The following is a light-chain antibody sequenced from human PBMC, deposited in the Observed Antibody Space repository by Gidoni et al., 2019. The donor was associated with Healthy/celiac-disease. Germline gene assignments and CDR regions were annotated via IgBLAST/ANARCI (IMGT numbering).Light chain of an antibody. CDR1: NSDIGRNS. V-gene: IGLV1-51*02. J-gene: IGLJ2*01. Sequence: QSVLTQSPAVSASPGQRVTMSCSGSNSDIGRNSVWWYQRVPETAPRLLISDPSHIPDRFSVVTSGKSVRLTITGLQTGDEGDYYCATWDGSLGSLVFGGGTHLTVL. CDR3: ATWDGSLGSLV.